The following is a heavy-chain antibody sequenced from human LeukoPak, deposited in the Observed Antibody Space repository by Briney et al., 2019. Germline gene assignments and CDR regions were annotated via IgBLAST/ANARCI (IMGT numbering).Heavy chain of an antibody. V-gene: IGHV3-74*01. CDR3: VVVVEPPDSDGFDV. CDR1: GFTFGNSW. D-gene: IGHD1-14*01. Sequence: GGSLRLSCAASGFTFGNSWVHWVRQAPGKGLVWVSLINADGSTTTYADSVKGRFTISGDNARNTVFLQMNSLTIEDTAVYYCVVVVEPPDSDGFDVWGQGTMITVSS. J-gene: IGHJ3*01. CDR2: INADGSTT.